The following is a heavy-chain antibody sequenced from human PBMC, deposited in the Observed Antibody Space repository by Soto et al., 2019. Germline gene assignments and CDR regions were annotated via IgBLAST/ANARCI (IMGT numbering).Heavy chain of an antibody. CDR3: ARGFDFGSGYYDQYYPGLDV. V-gene: IGHV3-23*01. J-gene: IGHJ6*04. CDR1: GFTFSSYA. CDR2: ISGSGGTT. Sequence: GGSLRLSCAASGFTFSSYAMSWVRQAPGKGLEWVSAISGSGGTTHDADSVKGRFTISRDNSKNTLYFQMNSLRAEDRAVYYCARGFDFGSGYYDQYYPGLDVWGNGTTVPVSP. D-gene: IGHD3-3*01.